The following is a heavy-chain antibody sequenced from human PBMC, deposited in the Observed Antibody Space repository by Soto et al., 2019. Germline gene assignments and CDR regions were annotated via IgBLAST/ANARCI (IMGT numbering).Heavy chain of an antibody. CDR1: GYSISSGYY. V-gene: IGHV4-38-2*02. Sequence: SETLSLTCAVSGYSISSGYYWGWIRQPPGKGLEWIGSIYHSVSTYYNPSLKSRVTISVDKSKNQFSLKLSSVTAADTAVYYCARDYSSSWYTRGWFDPLGQGTLVTLCS. CDR3: ARDYSSSWYTRGWFDP. D-gene: IGHD6-13*01. J-gene: IGHJ5*02. CDR2: IYHSVST.